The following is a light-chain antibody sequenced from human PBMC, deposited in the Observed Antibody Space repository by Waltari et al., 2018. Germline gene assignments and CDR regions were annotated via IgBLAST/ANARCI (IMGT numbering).Light chain of an antibody. V-gene: IGKV3-20*01. CDR1: HSVSSTS. CDR2: GAS. CDR3: QQYDGSVLT. J-gene: IGKJ4*01. Sequence: IVLTQSPATLSLSPGERATLPRRASHSVSSTSLTWYQQKSGQAPRLLMYGASSRATAIPDRFSGSGSGTDFTLIISRLEPEDFAVYYCQQYDGSVLTFGGGTKVEIK.